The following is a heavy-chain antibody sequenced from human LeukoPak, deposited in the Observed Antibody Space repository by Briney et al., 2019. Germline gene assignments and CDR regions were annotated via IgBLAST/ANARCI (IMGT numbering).Heavy chain of an antibody. J-gene: IGHJ4*02. CDR3: ARQSRNGYDFDY. D-gene: IGHD5-12*01. V-gene: IGHV5-51*01. Sequence: GESLKISCQGSGYTFPTYWIGWVRQMPGKGLEWMGIIYPGDSDTRYSPSLQGQVTISADKSISTAYLQWSSLEASDTAMYYCARQSRNGYDFDYWGQGTLVTVSS. CDR2: IYPGDSDT. CDR1: GYTFPTYW.